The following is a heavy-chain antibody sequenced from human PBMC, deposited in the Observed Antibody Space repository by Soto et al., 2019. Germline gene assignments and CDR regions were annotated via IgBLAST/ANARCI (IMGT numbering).Heavy chain of an antibody. CDR2: ISYDGSNK. V-gene: IGHV3-30*03. Sequence: GSLRLSCAASGFTFSSYAMHWVRQAPGKGLKWVAVISYDGSNKYYADSVKGRFTISRDNSKNTLYLQMNSLRAEDTAVYYCAREGPASPDYYYGMDVWGQGTTVTVSS. J-gene: IGHJ6*02. CDR1: GFTFSSYA. CDR3: AREGPASPDYYYGMDV.